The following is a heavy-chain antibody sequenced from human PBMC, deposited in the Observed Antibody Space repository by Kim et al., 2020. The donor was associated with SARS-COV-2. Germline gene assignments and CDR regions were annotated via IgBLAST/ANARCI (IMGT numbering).Heavy chain of an antibody. Sequence: SETLSLTCAVSGGSNSSSNWWSWVRQPPGKGLEWIGEIYHSGSTNYNPSLKSRVTISVDKSKNQFSLKLSSVTAADTAVYYCASVGPSVTYDYWGQGTLVTVSS. D-gene: IGHD2-21*02. CDR1: GGSNSSSNW. CDR3: ASVGPSVTYDY. CDR2: IYHSGST. V-gene: IGHV4-4*02. J-gene: IGHJ4*02.